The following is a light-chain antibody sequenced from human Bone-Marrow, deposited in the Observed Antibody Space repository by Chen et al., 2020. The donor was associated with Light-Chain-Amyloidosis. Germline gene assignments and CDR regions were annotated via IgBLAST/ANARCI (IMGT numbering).Light chain of an antibody. CDR1: NIGSTS. CDR3: QVWDRSSDRPV. Sequence: SYVLTQPSSASVAPGQTATMACGGNNIGSTSVHWYQQTPGQAPLLVVYDDSDRPAGIPERLSGSNSGNTATLTIRRVEAGDEADYYCQVWDRSSDRPVFGGGTKLTVL. V-gene: IGLV3-21*02. CDR2: DDS. J-gene: IGLJ3*02.